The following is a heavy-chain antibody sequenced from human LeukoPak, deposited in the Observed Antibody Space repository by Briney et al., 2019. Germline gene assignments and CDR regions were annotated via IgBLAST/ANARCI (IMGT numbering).Heavy chain of an antibody. V-gene: IGHV5-51*01. CDR1: GYSFTSYW. D-gene: IGHD3-22*01. J-gene: IGHJ5*02. Sequence: GESLKISCKGSGYSFTSYWIGWVRQMPGKGLEWMGISYPGDSDTRYSPSFQGQVTISADKSISTAYLQWSSLKASDTAMYYCARATYYYDSSGYYYNWFDPWGQGTLVTVSS. CDR3: ARATYYYDSSGYYYNWFDP. CDR2: SYPGDSDT.